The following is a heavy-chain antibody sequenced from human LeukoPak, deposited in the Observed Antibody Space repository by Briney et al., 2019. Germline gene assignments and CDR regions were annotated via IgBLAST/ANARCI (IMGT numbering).Heavy chain of an antibody. D-gene: IGHD6-19*01. Sequence: ASVKVSCKASGYTFTSYAMNWVRQAPGQGLEWMGWINTNTGNPTYAQGFTGRFVFSLDTSVSTAYLQISSLKAEDTAVYYCARDVPIAVAEANGYGMDVWGQGTTVTVSS. V-gene: IGHV7-4-1*02. J-gene: IGHJ6*02. CDR3: ARDVPIAVAEANGYGMDV. CDR2: INTNTGNP. CDR1: GYTFTSYA.